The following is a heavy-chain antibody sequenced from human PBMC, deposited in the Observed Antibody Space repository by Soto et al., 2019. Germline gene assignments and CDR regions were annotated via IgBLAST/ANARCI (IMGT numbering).Heavy chain of an antibody. CDR3: ARDLRAGYSPQFDP. D-gene: IGHD6-13*01. CDR1: GGTFSSYA. J-gene: IGHJ5*02. Sequence: QVQLVQSGAEVKKPGSSVKVSCKASGGTFSSYAISWVRQAPGQGLEWMGGIIPIFGTANYAQKFQGRVTMTADKSTSTAYMELRSLRSEDAAVYYCARDLRAGYSPQFDPWGQGPLVTVSS. CDR2: IIPIFGTA. V-gene: IGHV1-69*06.